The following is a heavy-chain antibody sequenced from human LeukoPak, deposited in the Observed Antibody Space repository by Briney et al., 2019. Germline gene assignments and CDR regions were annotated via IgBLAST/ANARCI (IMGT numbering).Heavy chain of an antibody. CDR2: ISAYNGNT. V-gene: IGHV1-18*01. CDR1: GYTFTSYG. J-gene: IGHJ5*02. D-gene: IGHD3-22*01. CDR3: ARDMIVVVNNWFDP. Sequence: ASVKVSCKASGYTFTSYGISWVRQAPGQGLEWMGWISAYNGNTNYAQKLQGRVTMTTDTSTSTAYMELRSLRSDDTAGYYCARDMIVVVNNWFDPWGQGTLVTVSS.